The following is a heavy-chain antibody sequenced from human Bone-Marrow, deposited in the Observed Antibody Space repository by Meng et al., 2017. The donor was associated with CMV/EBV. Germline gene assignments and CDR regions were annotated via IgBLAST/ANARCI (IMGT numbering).Heavy chain of an antibody. CDR1: GFTFSSYW. CDR2: IKQDGSEK. V-gene: IGHV3-7*01. D-gene: IGHD3-22*01. CDR3: AREFGGYSPYYYYGMDV. J-gene: IGHJ6*02. Sequence: GASLKISCAASGFTFSSYWMSWVRQAPGKGLERVANIKQDGSEKYYVDSVKGRFAISRNNAKNSLYMQMNSLRAQDTAVYYCAREFGGYSPYYYYGMDVWGQGTTVTVSS.